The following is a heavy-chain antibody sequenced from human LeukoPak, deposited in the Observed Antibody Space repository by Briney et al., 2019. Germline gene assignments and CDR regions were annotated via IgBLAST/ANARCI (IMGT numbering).Heavy chain of an antibody. V-gene: IGHV4-4*02. CDR3: ARSEVSSSWYGPNPFDY. CDR1: GGSISSSNW. Sequence: SETLSLTCAVSGGSISSSNWWSWVRQPPGKGLEWIGEIYHSGSTYYNPSLKSRVTISVDTSKNQFSLKLSSVTAADTAVYYCARSEVSSSWYGPNPFDYWGQGTLVTVSS. D-gene: IGHD6-13*01. J-gene: IGHJ4*02. CDR2: IYHSGST.